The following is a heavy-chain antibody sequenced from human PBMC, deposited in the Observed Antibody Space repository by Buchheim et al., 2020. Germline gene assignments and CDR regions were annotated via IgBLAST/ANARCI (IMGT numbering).Heavy chain of an antibody. CDR2: INHSGST. Sequence: QVQLQESGPGLVKPSGTLSLTCAVYGGSFSGYYWSWIRQPPGKGLEWIGEINHSGSTNYNPSLKSRVTISVDTSKNQFSLKLSSVTAADTAVYYCRIAARPGYYYYMDVWGKGTT. CDR1: GGSFSGYY. J-gene: IGHJ6*03. CDR3: RIAARPGYYYYMDV. V-gene: IGHV4-34*01. D-gene: IGHD6-6*01.